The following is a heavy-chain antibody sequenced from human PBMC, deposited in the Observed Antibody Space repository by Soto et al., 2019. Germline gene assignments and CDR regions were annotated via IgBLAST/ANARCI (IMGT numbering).Heavy chain of an antibody. Sequence: SETLSLTCTVSGGSVSSGSYYWSWIRQPPWKGLEWIGYIYYSGSTNYNPSLKSRVTISVDTSKNQFSLKLSSVTAADTAVYHCARDTNSSGWYWFDPWGQGXLVTVYS. D-gene: IGHD6-19*01. CDR1: GGSVSSGSYY. V-gene: IGHV4-61*01. J-gene: IGHJ5*02. CDR2: IYYSGST. CDR3: ARDTNSSGWYWFDP.